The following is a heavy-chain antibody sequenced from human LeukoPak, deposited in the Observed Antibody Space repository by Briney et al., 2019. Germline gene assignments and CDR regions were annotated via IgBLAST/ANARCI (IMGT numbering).Heavy chain of an antibody. V-gene: IGHV4-34*01. D-gene: IGHD5-18*01. Sequence: KPSETLSLTCAVYGGSFSGYYWSWLRQPPGKGLEWIGEINHSGSTNYNPSLKSRVTISVDTSKNQFSLKLSSVTAADTAVYYCARGGYSYGPGPRQPWGQGTLVTVSS. CDR1: GGSFSGYY. CDR2: INHSGST. J-gene: IGHJ4*02. CDR3: ARGGYSYGPGPRQP.